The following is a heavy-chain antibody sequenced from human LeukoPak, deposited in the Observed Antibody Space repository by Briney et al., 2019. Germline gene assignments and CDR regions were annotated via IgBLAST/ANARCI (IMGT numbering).Heavy chain of an antibody. CDR1: GGSISSGDYY. Sequence: SETLSLTCTVSGGSISSGDYYWSWIRQPPGKGLEWIGYIYYSGSTYYNPSLKSRVTISVDTSKNQFSLKLSSVTAADTAVYYCVRGAQQLKAFDYWGQGTLVTVSS. D-gene: IGHD6-13*01. V-gene: IGHV4-30-4*08. J-gene: IGHJ4*02. CDR2: IYYSGST. CDR3: VRGAQQLKAFDY.